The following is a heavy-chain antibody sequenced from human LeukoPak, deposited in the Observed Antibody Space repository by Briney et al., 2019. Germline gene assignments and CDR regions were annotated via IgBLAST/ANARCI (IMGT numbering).Heavy chain of an antibody. V-gene: IGHV3-23*01. CDR1: GFTFSSYA. CDR3: AKVRLDSSGYPLDAFDI. CDR2: ISGSGGST. J-gene: IGHJ3*02. Sequence: GGSLRLSCAVSGFTFSSYAMSWVRQAPGKGLEWVSAISGSGGSTYYADSVKGRFTISRDNSKNTLYLQMNSLRAEDTAVYYCAKVRLDSSGYPLDAFDIWGQGTMVTVSS. D-gene: IGHD3-22*01.